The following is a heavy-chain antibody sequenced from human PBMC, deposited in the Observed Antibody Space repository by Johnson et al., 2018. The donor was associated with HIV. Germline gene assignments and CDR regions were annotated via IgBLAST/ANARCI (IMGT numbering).Heavy chain of an antibody. Sequence: QVQLVESGGGVVQPGTSLRLSCAASGFSFNTNGMHWVRQAPGKGLEWVSFISHDGSDKFYTDSVKGRFTISSDNSKNTLYLQSSSLRTEDTAVYYCAKRADSTAYYYVPHGAFDLWGQGTLVTVSS. CDR1: GFSFNTNG. J-gene: IGHJ3*01. CDR2: ISHDGSDK. D-gene: IGHD3-22*01. CDR3: AKRADSTAYYYVPHGAFDL. V-gene: IGHV3-30*18.